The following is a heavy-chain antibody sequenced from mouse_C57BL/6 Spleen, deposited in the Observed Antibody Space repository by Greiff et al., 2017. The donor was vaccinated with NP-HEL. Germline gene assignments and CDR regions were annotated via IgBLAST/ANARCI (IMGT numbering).Heavy chain of an antibody. CDR3: AREGGGRGYFDY. Sequence: EVMLVESEGGLVQPGRSMKLSCTASGFTFSDYYMAWVRQVPEKGLEWVANINYDGSSTYYLDSLKSRFIISRDNAKNILYLQMSSLKSEDTATYYCAREGGGRGYFDYWGQGTTLTVSS. V-gene: IGHV5-16*01. D-gene: IGHD1-1*01. J-gene: IGHJ2*01. CDR2: INYDGSST. CDR1: GFTFSDYY.